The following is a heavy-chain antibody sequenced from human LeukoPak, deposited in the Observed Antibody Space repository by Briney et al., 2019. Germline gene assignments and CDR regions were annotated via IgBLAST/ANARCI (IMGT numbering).Heavy chain of an antibody. CDR3: ARQGIAAAGTEGWRRYYYYYMDV. Sequence: RASETLSLTCTVSGGSISSSSYYWGWIRQPPGKGLEWIGSIYYSGSTYYNPSLKSRVTISVDTSKNQFSLKLSSVTAADTAVYYCARQGIAAAGTEGWRRYYYYYMDVWGKGTTVTISS. CDR2: IYYSGST. J-gene: IGHJ6*03. CDR1: GGSISSSSYY. D-gene: IGHD6-13*01. V-gene: IGHV4-39*01.